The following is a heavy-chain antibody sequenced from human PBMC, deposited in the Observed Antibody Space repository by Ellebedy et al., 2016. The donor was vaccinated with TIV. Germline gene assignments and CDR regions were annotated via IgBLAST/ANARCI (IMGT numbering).Heavy chain of an antibody. CDR3: AGWFSSGSDDY. CDR2: IYHSGKT. D-gene: IGHD6-19*01. Sequence: SETLSLXXAVSGDSISSGGYSWSWIRQPPGKGLEWIGYIYHSGKTYYNPSLKSRVTISVDRPKNQFSVRLNSVTAADTAVYYCAGWFSSGSDDYWGQGTLVTVSS. CDR1: GDSISSGGYS. V-gene: IGHV4-30-2*01. J-gene: IGHJ4*03.